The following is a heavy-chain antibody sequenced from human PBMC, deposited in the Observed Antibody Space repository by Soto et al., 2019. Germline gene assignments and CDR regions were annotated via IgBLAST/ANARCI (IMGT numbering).Heavy chain of an antibody. CDR2: ISAYNGNT. J-gene: IGHJ4*02. CDR1: GYTFTSYG. CDR3: AKTEYDSSGYCYPPAFDY. D-gene: IGHD3-22*01. Sequence: ASVKVSCKASGYTFTSYGISWVRQAPGQGLEWMGWISAYNGNTNYAQKLQGRITMTTDTSTSTAYMELRSLRSDDTAVYYCAKTEYDSSGYCYPPAFDYWGQGTLVTVSS. V-gene: IGHV1-18*01.